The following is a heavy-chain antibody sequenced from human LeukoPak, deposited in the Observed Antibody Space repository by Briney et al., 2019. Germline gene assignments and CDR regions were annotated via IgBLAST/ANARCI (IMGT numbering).Heavy chain of an antibody. CDR3: ARFMVRGLIVDY. CDR1: GGSISSNDYY. CDR2: IYYSGST. J-gene: IGHJ4*02. Sequence: PSETLSLTCTVSGGSISSNDYYWGWIRPPPGRGLGWIGNIYYSGSTFSNPSLKSRVTISVDTSKNQFSLKLSSVTAADTAVYYCARFMVRGLIVDYWGQGTLVTVSS. V-gene: IGHV4-39*01. D-gene: IGHD3-10*01.